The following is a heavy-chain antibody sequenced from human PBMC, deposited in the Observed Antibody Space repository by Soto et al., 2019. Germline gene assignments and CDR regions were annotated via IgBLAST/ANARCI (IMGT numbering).Heavy chain of an antibody. CDR1: GFTFGDYA. D-gene: IGHD3-22*01. CDR2: IRSKGYGGTT. V-gene: IGHV3-49*03. J-gene: IGHJ4*02. CDR3: ARVGWASVMVVVIADH. Sequence: GGSLRPSCTTSGFTFGDYAMSWFRQAPGKGREWVGFIRSKGYGGTTQYAATVKGRFTISRDDSESIAYLQMDSLKTEDTALYYCARVGWASVMVVVIADHWGQGTQVTVSS.